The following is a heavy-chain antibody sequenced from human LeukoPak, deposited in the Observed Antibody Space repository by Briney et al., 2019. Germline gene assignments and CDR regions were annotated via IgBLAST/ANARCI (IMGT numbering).Heavy chain of an antibody. J-gene: IGHJ5*02. CDR1: GYSISSGYY. CDR2: FYYSGST. D-gene: IGHD4-17*01. CDR3: ARGVTLVYGAIRGDWFDP. Sequence: TSETLSLTCTVSGYSISSGYYWGWIRQPPGKGLEWIGSFYYSGSTYYNPSLKSRVSISVDTSKNQFSLELSSVTAADTAVYHCARGVTLVYGAIRGDWFDPWGQGTLVTVSS. V-gene: IGHV4-38-2*02.